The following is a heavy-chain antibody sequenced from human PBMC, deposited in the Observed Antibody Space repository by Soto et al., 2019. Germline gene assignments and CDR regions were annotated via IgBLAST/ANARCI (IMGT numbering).Heavy chain of an antibody. D-gene: IGHD1-20*01. CDR2: ISGSGGTM. CDR3: AKGSQYNGTPAFFDS. V-gene: IGHV3-23*01. J-gene: IGHJ4*02. CDR1: GFTFSNYA. Sequence: GGSLRLSCAASGFTFSNYAMSWVRQAPGRELEWVSAISGSGGTMYYADSVKDRFTISRDNSKNTLYLQMNSLRAEDTAIYYCAKGSQYNGTPAFFDSGGEGTLVTVPS.